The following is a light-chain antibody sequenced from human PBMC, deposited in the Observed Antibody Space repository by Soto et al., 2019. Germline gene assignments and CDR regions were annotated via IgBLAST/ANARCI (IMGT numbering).Light chain of an antibody. CDR2: DVT. CDR1: TNDVGGYNY. V-gene: IGLV2-11*01. CDR3: CSYAGTYTWI. Sequence: QSALTQPASVSGSPGQSITISCSGTTNDVGGYNYVSWYQQHPGKAPKLLIYDVTKRPSGVPDRFSGSKSGNTASLTISGLQVEDEADYYCCSYAGTYTWIFGGGTKLTVL. J-gene: IGLJ2*01.